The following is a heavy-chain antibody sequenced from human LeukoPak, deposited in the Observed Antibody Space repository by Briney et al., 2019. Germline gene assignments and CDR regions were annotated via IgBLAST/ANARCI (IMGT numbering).Heavy chain of an antibody. CDR3: ARSEIGARPGH. V-gene: IGHV4-34*01. D-gene: IGHD3-16*01. CDR1: GGSFSGYY. Sequence: SETLSLTCAVYGGSFSGYYWSWIRQPPGKGLEWIGEISNSGSTNYNPSLKSRVTISVDTSKNQFSLKLSSVTAADTAMYYCARSEIGARPGHRGQGTLVTVSS. CDR2: ISNSGST. J-gene: IGHJ4*02.